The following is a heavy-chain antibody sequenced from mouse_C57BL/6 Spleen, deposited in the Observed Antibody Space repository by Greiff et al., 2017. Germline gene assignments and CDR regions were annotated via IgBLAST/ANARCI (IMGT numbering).Heavy chain of an antibody. CDR1: GYAFSSSW. Sequence: VQLQQSGPELVKPGASVKISCKASGYAFSSSWMNWVKQRPGKGLEWIGRFYPGDGDTNYNGKFKGKATLTADKSSSTAYMQLSSLTSEDSAVYFCATDGKDYAMDYWGQGTSVTVSS. V-gene: IGHV1-82*01. CDR3: ATDGKDYAMDY. CDR2: FYPGDGDT. J-gene: IGHJ4*01. D-gene: IGHD2-3*01.